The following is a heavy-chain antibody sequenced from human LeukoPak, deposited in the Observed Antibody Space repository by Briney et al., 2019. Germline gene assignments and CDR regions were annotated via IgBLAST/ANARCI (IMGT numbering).Heavy chain of an antibody. CDR3: ARDLHGVVPAAISEDY. Sequence: PGGSLRLSCAASGFTFSSHSMNWVRQAPGKGLEWVSYISSSSSTIYYAESVKGRFTISRDNAKNSLYLQMNSLRAEDTAVYYCARDLHGVVPAAISEDYWGQGTLVTVSS. J-gene: IGHJ4*02. CDR1: GFTFSSHS. V-gene: IGHV3-48*04. CDR2: ISSSSSTI. D-gene: IGHD2-2*02.